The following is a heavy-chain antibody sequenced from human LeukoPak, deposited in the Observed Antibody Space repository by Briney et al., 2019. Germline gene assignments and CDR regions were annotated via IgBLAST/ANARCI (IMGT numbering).Heavy chain of an antibody. CDR2: LNPSGGSS. CDR1: GYTVTSYY. D-gene: IGHD3-10*01. V-gene: IGHV1-46*01. Sequence: ASVKVSCKASGYTVTSYYMHWVRQAPGQGLEWMGILNPSGGSSSYAQKFQGRATLTRATSTSTVYMELSSLRSDDTAVYYCARELESSGSSFDSWGQGTLVTVSS. J-gene: IGHJ4*02. CDR3: ARELESSGSSFDS.